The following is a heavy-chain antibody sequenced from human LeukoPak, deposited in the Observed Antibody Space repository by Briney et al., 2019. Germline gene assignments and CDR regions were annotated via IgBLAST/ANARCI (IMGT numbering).Heavy chain of an antibody. D-gene: IGHD6-13*01. Sequence: SETLSLTCTVSGGSISSYYWCWIRQSAGQGLEWIWRIYTSGSTNYNPSLKSRVTMSVHTPRNQFSLKLTSVTAADTAVYYCTAGCELNIAAAAGALDYWGQGTLVTVSS. J-gene: IGHJ4*02. CDR3: TAGCELNIAAAAGALDY. CDR2: IYTSGST. V-gene: IGHV4-4*07. CDR1: GGSISSYY.